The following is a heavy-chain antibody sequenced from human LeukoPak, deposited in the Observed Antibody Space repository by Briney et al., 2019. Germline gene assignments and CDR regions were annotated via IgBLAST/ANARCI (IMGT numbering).Heavy chain of an antibody. V-gene: IGHV4-59*01. D-gene: IGHD3-10*01. CDR2: IYYSGST. Sequence: SETLSLTCTVSGGSISSYYWSWIRQPPGKGLEWIGYIYYSGSTNYNPSLKSRVTISVDTSKNQFSLKLSSVTAADTAVYYCASTVYGSGSYYFDYWGQETLVTVSS. CDR1: GGSISSYY. CDR3: ASTVYGSGSYYFDY. J-gene: IGHJ4*02.